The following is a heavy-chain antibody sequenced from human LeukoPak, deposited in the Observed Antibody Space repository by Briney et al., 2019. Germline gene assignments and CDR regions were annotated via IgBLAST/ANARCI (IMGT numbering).Heavy chain of an antibody. J-gene: IGHJ1*01. Sequence: GGSLRLSCAASGFTFSSYSMNWVRQAPGKGLEWVSGISWNSGSIGYADSVKGRFTISRDNAKNSLYLQMNSLRAEDTALYYCAKASYYYDSSGYYYNEYFQHWGQGTLVTVSS. CDR1: GFTFSSYS. CDR3: AKASYYYDSSGYYYNEYFQH. CDR2: ISWNSGSI. D-gene: IGHD3-22*01. V-gene: IGHV3-9*01.